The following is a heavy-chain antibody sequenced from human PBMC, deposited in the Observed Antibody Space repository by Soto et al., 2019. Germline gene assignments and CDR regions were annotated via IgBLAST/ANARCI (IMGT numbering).Heavy chain of an antibody. CDR1: GVSIISSSYY. CDR3: ASRTTDVPEWDIVFDL. J-gene: IGHJ4*02. V-gene: IGHV4-39*01. D-gene: IGHD2-15*01. CDR2: IYYRGT. Sequence: AETRSLTCSVSGVSIISSSYYWGWIRQPPGKGLEWVGSIYYRGTYYNPSLKSRVTISVDTSKNQFSLKLNSVTAADKAVYYCASRTTDVPEWDIVFDLWGQGILVTVSS.